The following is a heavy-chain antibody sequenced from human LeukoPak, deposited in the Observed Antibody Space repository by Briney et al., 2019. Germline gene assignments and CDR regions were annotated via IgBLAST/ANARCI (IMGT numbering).Heavy chain of an antibody. V-gene: IGHV3-7*01. J-gene: IGHJ6*03. CDR2: IKQDGSEK. D-gene: IGHD5-18*01. CDR1: GFTFSSYG. CDR3: ARVSVDTAMVVAYYYYYYMDV. Sequence: GGSLRLSCAASGFTFSSYGMHWVRQAPGKGLEWVANIKQDGSEKYYVDSVKGRFTISRDNAKNSLYLQMNSLRAEDTAVYYCARVSVDTAMVVAYYYYYYMDVWGKGTTVTVSS.